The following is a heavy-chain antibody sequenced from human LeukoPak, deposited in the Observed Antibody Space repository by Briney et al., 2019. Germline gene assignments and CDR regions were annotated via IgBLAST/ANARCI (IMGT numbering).Heavy chain of an antibody. CDR1: GGSISSSNYY. J-gene: IGHJ5*02. CDR3: ARGQARRKGYNWFDP. V-gene: IGHV4-39*07. CDR2: IYYSGSS. Sequence: SETLSLTCTVSGGSISSSNYYWGWIRQPPGKGLEWIGSIYYSGSSYYNPSLKSRVTISVDTSKNQFSLKLSSVTAADTAVYYCARGQARRKGYNWFDPWGQGTLVTVSS.